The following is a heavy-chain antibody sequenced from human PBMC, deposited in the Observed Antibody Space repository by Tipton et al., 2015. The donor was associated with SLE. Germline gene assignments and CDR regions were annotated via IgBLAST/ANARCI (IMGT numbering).Heavy chain of an antibody. CDR1: GFTFNSYA. D-gene: IGHD2-2*02. Sequence: SLRLSCAASGFTFNSYAMHWVRQAPGKGLEWVAVISYDGTNKYYADSVKGRFTISRDNSKNALYLQMNSLRAEDTAVYHCARTADCSSTSCYTGGGYFHHWGQGTLVTVSS. CDR3: ARTADCSSTSCYTGGGYFHH. CDR2: ISYDGTNK. V-gene: IGHV3-30*04. J-gene: IGHJ1*01.